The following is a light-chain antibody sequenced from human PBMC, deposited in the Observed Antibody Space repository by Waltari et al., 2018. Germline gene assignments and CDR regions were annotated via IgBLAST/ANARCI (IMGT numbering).Light chain of an antibody. CDR2: KIS. V-gene: IGKV2-30*02. Sequence: DAVMTQSPLSLPVILGQPASISCRSSQSLVHRDGNIYLNWFQQRPGQSPRRLIYKISDRDSGVPDRFSGSGSGTDFTLKISRVEAEDVGVYYCMQGTNWPYTFGQGTKLEIK. CDR1: QSLVHRDGNIY. CDR3: MQGTNWPYT. J-gene: IGKJ2*01.